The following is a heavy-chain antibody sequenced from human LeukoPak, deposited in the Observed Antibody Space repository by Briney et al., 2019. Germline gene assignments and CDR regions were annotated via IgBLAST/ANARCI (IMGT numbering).Heavy chain of an antibody. D-gene: IGHD1-26*01. CDR1: GFTFSSYA. Sequence: GSLRLSCAASGFTFSSYAMSWVRQAPGKGLEWVSAISGSGGSTYYADSVKGRFTISRDNSKNTLYLQMNSLRAEDTAVYYCASFLNVGATLDYWGQGTLVTVSS. CDR2: ISGSGGST. J-gene: IGHJ4*02. V-gene: IGHV3-23*01. CDR3: ASFLNVGATLDY.